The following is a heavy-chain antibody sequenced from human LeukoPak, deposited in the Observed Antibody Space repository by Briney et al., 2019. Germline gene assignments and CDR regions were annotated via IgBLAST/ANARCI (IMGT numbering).Heavy chain of an antibody. Sequence: SETLSLTCAVYGGSFSGYYWSWIRQPPGKGLEWIGEINHSGSTNYNPSLKSRVTISVDTSKNQFSLKLSSVTAVDTAVYYCARTMSSSHTVYGMDVWGQGTTVTVSS. D-gene: IGHD2-2*02. CDR3: ARTMSSSHTVYGMDV. V-gene: IGHV4-34*01. J-gene: IGHJ6*02. CDR2: INHSGST. CDR1: GGSFSGYY.